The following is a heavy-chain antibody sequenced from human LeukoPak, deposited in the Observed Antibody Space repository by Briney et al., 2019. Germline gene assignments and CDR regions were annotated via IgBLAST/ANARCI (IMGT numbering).Heavy chain of an antibody. J-gene: IGHJ3*02. CDR1: GGSLSGYY. D-gene: IGHD3-10*01. CDR3: ARHDAVRAFDI. CDR2: INHSGST. Sequence: SETLSLTCAVYGGSLSGYYWSWIRQPPGKGLEWIGEINHSGSTYYNPSLKSRATISVDTSKNQFSLKLSSVTAADTAVYYCARHDAVRAFDIWGQGTMVTVSS. V-gene: IGHV4-34*01.